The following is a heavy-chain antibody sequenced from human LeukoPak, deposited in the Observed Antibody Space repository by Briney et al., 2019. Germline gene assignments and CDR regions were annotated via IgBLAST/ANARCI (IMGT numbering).Heavy chain of an antibody. CDR2: IIAYNGNT. Sequence: ASVKVSCKASGYTFTSYGISWVRQAPGQGLEWMGWIIAYNGNTNYAQKLQGRVAMTTDTSTSTAYMELRSLRSDDTAVYYCARDSRRRPYYYDSSGYYSYWGQGTLVTVSS. CDR3: ARDSRRRPYYYDSSGYYSY. J-gene: IGHJ4*02. CDR1: GYTFTSYG. V-gene: IGHV1-18*01. D-gene: IGHD3-22*01.